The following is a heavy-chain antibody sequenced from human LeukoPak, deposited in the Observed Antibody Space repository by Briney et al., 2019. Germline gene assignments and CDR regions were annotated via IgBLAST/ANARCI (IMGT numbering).Heavy chain of an antibody. J-gene: IGHJ6*03. CDR2: IYPGDSDT. CDR3: ARLDKRLDCYMGV. CDR1: GSIFTSYW. Sequence: GESLQISCKGSGSIFTSYWIGWVHQLPGKGLEWMGIIYPGDSDTRYSPSFQGQVTISADKSISTAYLQWSSLKASDTAMYYCARLDKRLDCYMGVWGKGTTVTVSS. V-gene: IGHV5-51*07. D-gene: IGHD3-9*01.